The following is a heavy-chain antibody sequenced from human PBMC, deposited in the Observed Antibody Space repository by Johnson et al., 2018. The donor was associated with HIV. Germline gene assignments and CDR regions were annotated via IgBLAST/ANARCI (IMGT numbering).Heavy chain of an antibody. CDR1: GFTFSRYA. D-gene: IGHD2-21*02. J-gene: IGHJ3*02. V-gene: IGHV3-30*04. CDR3: ARSRCGGDCFSDAFDI. Sequence: QVQLVESGGGLVQPGGSLRLSCAASGFTFSRYAMHWVRQAPGKGLEWVTVISYDGKNKYYTDSVKGRFTISRDNSKSTLFLLMNSLRAEDTAVYYCARSRCGGDCFSDAFDIWGQGTMVTVSS. CDR2: ISYDGKNK.